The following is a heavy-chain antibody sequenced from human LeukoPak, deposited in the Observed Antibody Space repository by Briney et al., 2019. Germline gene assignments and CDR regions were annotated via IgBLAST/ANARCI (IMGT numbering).Heavy chain of an antibody. Sequence: SETLSLTCTVSGGSISSYYWSWIRQPPGKGLEWIGSIYYSGSTYYNPSLKSRVTISVDTSKNQFSLKLSSVTAADTAVYYCARQRYYYGMDVWGQGTTVTVSS. V-gene: IGHV4-59*05. CDR2: IYYSGST. D-gene: IGHD5-18*01. CDR3: ARQRYYYGMDV. J-gene: IGHJ6*02. CDR1: GGSISSYY.